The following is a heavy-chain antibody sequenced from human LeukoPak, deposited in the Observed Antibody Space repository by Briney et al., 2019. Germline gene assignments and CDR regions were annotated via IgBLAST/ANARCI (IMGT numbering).Heavy chain of an antibody. CDR3: VRSIAGREPPCDY. V-gene: IGHV3-7*01. CDR2: IKRDGSET. CDR1: GFTFSSYW. Sequence: PGGSLRLSCAASGFTFSSYWMSWVRQAPGKGLEWVANIKRDGSETYYVDSVKGRFTISRENAKNSLYLQMNSLRAEDTAVYYCVRSIAGREPPCDYWGQGTLVTVSS. J-gene: IGHJ4*02. D-gene: IGHD6-6*01.